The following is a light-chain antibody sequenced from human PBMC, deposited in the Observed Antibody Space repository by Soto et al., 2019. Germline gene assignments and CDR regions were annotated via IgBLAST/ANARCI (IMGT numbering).Light chain of an antibody. CDR1: QSLLHSNGYNY. J-gene: IGKJ3*01. V-gene: IGKV2-28*01. CDR3: MQSLQSPFT. CDR2: LGS. Sequence: VMTQSPLSLPVTPGEPASISCRSSQSLLHSNGYNYLDWYLQKPGQSPQLLIYLGSNRASGVPDRFSGSGSGTDFTLKISRVEAEDVGVYYCMQSLQSPFTFGPGTKLDIK.